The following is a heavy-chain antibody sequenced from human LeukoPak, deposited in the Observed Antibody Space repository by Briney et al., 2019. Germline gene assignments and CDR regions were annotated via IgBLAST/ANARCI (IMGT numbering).Heavy chain of an antibody. CDR3: ARDRAAGTDPYWYFDL. D-gene: IGHD6-13*01. Sequence: ASVKVSCKASGYTFTSYYMHWVRQAPGQGREWMGIINPSGGSTSYAQKFQGRVTMTRDTSTSTVYMELSSLRSEDTAVYYCARDRAAGTDPYWYFDLWGRGTLVTVSS. CDR1: GYTFTSYY. CDR2: INPSGGST. V-gene: IGHV1-46*01. J-gene: IGHJ2*01.